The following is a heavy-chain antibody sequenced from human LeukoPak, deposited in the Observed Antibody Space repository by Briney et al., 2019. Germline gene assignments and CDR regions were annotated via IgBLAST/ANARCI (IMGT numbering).Heavy chain of an antibody. CDR1: GFIFSTYG. J-gene: IGHJ4*02. CDR2: ISGSGLNT. CDR3: AKGGGYGSGTYSED. Sequence: LSGGSLRLSCAAPGFIFSTYGMTWFRQAPGRGLEWVSGISGSGLNTYYADSVKGRFTSSRDNSKNMLYLQMNSLRAEDTAVYYCAKGGGYGSGTYSEDWGQGILVTVSS. V-gene: IGHV3-23*01. D-gene: IGHD3-10*01.